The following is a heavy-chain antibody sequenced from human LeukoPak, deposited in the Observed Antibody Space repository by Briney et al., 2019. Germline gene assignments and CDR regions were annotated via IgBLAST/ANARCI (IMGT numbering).Heavy chain of an antibody. CDR2: IYSGGST. V-gene: IGHV3-53*01. Sequence: GGSLRLSCAASGFTVSSNYMSWVRQAPGKGLEWVSVIYSGGSTYYADSVKGRFTISRDNSKNTLYLQMNSLRAEDTAVYYCAKDPAARYYYYYMDVWGKGTTVTVSS. D-gene: IGHD6-6*01. CDR3: AKDPAARYYYYYMDV. J-gene: IGHJ6*03. CDR1: GFTVSSNY.